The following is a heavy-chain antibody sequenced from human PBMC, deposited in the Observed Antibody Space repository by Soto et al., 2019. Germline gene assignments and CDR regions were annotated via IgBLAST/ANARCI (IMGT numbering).Heavy chain of an antibody. J-gene: IGHJ4*02. CDR2: IGNSGTST. CDR1: GFIFSNFA. V-gene: IGHV3-23*01. D-gene: IGHD6-19*01. Sequence: EVQLLESGGGLVQPGGSLRLSCAASGFIFSNFAMNWVRQAPGKGPEWVSGIGNSGTSTNYADSLRGRFTISRDNLKNTLYLQMNNLRDEDTAIYYCAKSVYGSGWPDWGQGTLVTVSS. CDR3: AKSVYGSGWPD.